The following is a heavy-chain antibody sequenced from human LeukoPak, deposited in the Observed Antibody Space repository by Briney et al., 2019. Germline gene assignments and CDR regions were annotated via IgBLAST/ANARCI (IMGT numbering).Heavy chain of an antibody. V-gene: IGHV1-18*04. Sequence: ASVKVSCKASGYTFTSYYMHWVRQAPGQGLEWMGWISAYNGNTNYAQKLQGRVTMTTDTSTSTAYMELRSLRSDDTAVYYCASLKNYYDSSGYLVTDAFDIWGQGTMVTVSS. D-gene: IGHD3-22*01. CDR1: GYTFTSYY. CDR2: ISAYNGNT. J-gene: IGHJ3*02. CDR3: ASLKNYYDSSGYLVTDAFDI.